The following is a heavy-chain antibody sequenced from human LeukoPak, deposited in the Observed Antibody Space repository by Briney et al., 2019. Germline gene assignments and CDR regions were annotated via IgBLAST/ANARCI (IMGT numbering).Heavy chain of an antibody. J-gene: IGHJ3*02. D-gene: IGHD6-19*01. V-gene: IGHV3-21*01. CDR1: GFTFSSYS. CDR2: ISSSSSYI. CDR3: ARVVISPRWEWLVRGAFDI. Sequence: GGSLRLSCAASGFTFSSYSMSWGRQAPGKGLEWGSSISSSSSYIYYGESVKGRFTIARDNAKNSLYLQMTSLSAEDTAVYYCARVVISPRWEWLVRGAFDIWGQGTMVTVSS.